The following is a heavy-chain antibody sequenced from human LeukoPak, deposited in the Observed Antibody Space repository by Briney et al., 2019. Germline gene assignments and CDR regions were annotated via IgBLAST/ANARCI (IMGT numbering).Heavy chain of an antibody. Sequence: SETLSLSCAVSGYSISSGYYWGWIRQPPGKGLDWIATIYHKGSTYYNPSLKSRVTISVDKSKNQFSLKLSSVTAADTAVYYCARTNFHGSGSNLDEYWGQGTLVTVSS. CDR3: ARTNFHGSGSNLDEY. CDR1: GYSISSGYY. J-gene: IGHJ4*02. V-gene: IGHV4-38-2*01. D-gene: IGHD3-10*01. CDR2: IYHKGST.